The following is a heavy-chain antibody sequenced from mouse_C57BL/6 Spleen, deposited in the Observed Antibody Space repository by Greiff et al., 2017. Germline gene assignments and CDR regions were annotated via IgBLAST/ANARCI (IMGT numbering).Heavy chain of an antibody. CDR3: TRTRWLLPFAY. CDR2: IDPATGGT. J-gene: IGHJ3*01. CDR1: GYTFTDYE. Sequence: QVQLQQSGAELVRPGASVTLSCKASGYTFTDYEMHWVKQTPVHGLEWIGAIDPATGGTAYNQKFKGKAILTADKSSSTAYMELRSLTSEDSAVYYCTRTRWLLPFAYWGQGTLVTVSA. V-gene: IGHV1-15*01. D-gene: IGHD2-3*01.